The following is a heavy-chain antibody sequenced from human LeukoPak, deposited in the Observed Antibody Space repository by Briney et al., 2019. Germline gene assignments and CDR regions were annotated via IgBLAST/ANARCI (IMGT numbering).Heavy chain of an antibody. Sequence: RASVKVSCKASEYTFTSSEINWVRQATGQGLEWMGWISPNSGNTAYAQKFQGRVTITRNTSISTVYMGLSSLRSEDTAVYYCARGLYCSGNSCYMGGNWFDPWGQGTLVTVSS. CDR2: ISPNSGNT. D-gene: IGHD2-2*02. J-gene: IGHJ5*02. CDR3: ARGLYCSGNSCYMGGNWFDP. CDR1: EYTFTSSE. V-gene: IGHV1-8*03.